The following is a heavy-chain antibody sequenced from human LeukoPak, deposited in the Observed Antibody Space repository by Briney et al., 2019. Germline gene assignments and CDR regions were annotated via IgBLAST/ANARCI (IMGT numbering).Heavy chain of an antibody. Sequence: PGGSLRLSCAASGFTFSSYIMNWVRQAPGKGLEWVSSISSSSSYIYYADSVKGRFTISRDNAKNSLYLQMNSLRAEDTAVYYCARDDRLGELSPDYWGQGNLVTVSS. CDR2: ISSSSSYI. CDR1: GFTFSSYI. D-gene: IGHD3-16*02. V-gene: IGHV3-21*01. J-gene: IGHJ4*02. CDR3: ARDDRLGELSPDY.